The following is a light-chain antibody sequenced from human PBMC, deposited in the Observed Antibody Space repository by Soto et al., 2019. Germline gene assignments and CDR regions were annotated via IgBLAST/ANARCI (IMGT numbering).Light chain of an antibody. CDR2: GAS. CDR1: QSVSSY. Sequence: EIVLTQSPGTLSLSPGERATLSCRASQSVSSYLAWYQQKPGRAPRLLIYGASSRATGIPDRFSGSGSGTEFTLTISSLQPDDFATYYCHQYDTYLWTFGQGTKVDIK. V-gene: IGKV3-20*01. J-gene: IGKJ1*01. CDR3: HQYDTYLWT.